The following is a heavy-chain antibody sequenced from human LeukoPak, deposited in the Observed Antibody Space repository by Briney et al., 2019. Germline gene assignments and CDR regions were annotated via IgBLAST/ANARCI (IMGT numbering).Heavy chain of an antibody. D-gene: IGHD6-19*01. Sequence: PGGCLRLSCAASGFTFSSYAMSWVRQAPGTGLEWVSAISGSGGSTYYADTVKGRFTISRDNSKNTLYLKMNSLRAEDTAVYYCAKVAEIIAVAGHIDYWGQGTLVTVSS. CDR2: ISGSGGST. V-gene: IGHV3-23*01. J-gene: IGHJ4*02. CDR3: AKVAEIIAVAGHIDY. CDR1: GFTFSSYA.